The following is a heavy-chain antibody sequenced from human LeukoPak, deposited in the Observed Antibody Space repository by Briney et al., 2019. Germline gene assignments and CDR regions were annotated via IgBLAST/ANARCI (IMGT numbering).Heavy chain of an antibody. CDR1: GFTFSSYS. J-gene: IGHJ4*02. CDR3: AKKGFQLPYYFDY. Sequence: GGSLRLSCAASGFTFSSYSMNWVRQAPGKGLEWLSYISSSGRTTYYADSVKGRFTISRDNSKNTLYLQMNSLRAEDTAVYYCAKKGFQLPYYFDYWGQGTLVTVSS. CDR2: ISSSGRTT. V-gene: IGHV3-48*01. D-gene: IGHD2-2*01.